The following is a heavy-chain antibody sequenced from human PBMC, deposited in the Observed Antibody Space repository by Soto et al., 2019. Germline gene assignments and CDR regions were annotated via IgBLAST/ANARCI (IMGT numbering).Heavy chain of an antibody. CDR3: ARGKYYYDSSGYAY. D-gene: IGHD3-22*01. CDR1: GGSVSSSSHY. J-gene: IGHJ4*02. Sequence: SETLSLTCTVSGGSVSSSSHYWSWIRQPPGKGLEWIGYIYYSGSTNYNPSLKSRVTISVDTSKNQFSLKLSSVTAADTAVYYCARGKYYYDSSGYAYWGQGTLVTVSS. CDR2: IYYSGST. V-gene: IGHV4-61*01.